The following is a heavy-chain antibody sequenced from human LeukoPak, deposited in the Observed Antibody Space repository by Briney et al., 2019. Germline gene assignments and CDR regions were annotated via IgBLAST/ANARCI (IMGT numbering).Heavy chain of an antibody. Sequence: PGGSLRLSCAASGFTFSSYAMSWVRQAPGKGLEWVLAISGSGGSTYYADSVKGRFTIPRDNSKNTLYLQMNSLRAEDTAVYYCAKARYSGYDHYYFDYWGQGTLVTVSS. V-gene: IGHV3-23*01. D-gene: IGHD5-12*01. CDR3: AKARYSGYDHYYFDY. CDR2: ISGSGGST. CDR1: GFTFSSYA. J-gene: IGHJ4*02.